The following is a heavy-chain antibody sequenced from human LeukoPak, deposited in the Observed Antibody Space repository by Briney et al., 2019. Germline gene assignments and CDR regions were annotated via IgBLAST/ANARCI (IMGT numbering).Heavy chain of an antibody. D-gene: IGHD1-7*01. Sequence: PSQTLSLTCAISRDSVSSDSAAWNWIRQSASRGLEWLGRTYYRSKWYHDYAVSVKSRITINPDTSKNQFSLQLNSVTPEDTAVYYCEGGQRSRTFDYWGQGTLVTVSS. CDR1: RDSVSSDSAA. CDR2: TYYRSKWYH. CDR3: EGGQRSRTFDY. V-gene: IGHV6-1*01. J-gene: IGHJ4*02.